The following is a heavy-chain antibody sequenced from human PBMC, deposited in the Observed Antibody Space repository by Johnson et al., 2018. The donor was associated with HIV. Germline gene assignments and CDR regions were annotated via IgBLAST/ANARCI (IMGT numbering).Heavy chain of an antibody. CDR2: ISWNSGST. CDR1: GFTFDDYA. CDR3: AKDVMVIAKHDAFDI. Sequence: VESGGGLVQPGRSLRLSCAASGFTFDDYAMHWVRQAPGKGLEWVSGISWNSGSTYYADSVKGRFTISRDNSKNTLYLQMNSLRAEDTAVYYCAKDVMVIAKHDAFDIWGQGTMVTVSS. V-gene: IGHV3-9*01. J-gene: IGHJ3*02. D-gene: IGHD2-21*01.